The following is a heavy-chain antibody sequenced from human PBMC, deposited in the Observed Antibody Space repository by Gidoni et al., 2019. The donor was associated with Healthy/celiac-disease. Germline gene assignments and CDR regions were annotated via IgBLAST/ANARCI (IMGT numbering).Heavy chain of an antibody. Sequence: EVQRVESGGGLVGHAGSLRLSCAASGSTFGSDAMHCDRQAPGKGLEYVSAISSNGGSTYYANSVKGRFTISRDNSKNTLYLQMGSLRAEDMAVYYCARDESYYYGSGSYPDWGQGTLVTVSS. CDR1: GSTFGSDA. D-gene: IGHD3-10*01. J-gene: IGHJ4*02. V-gene: IGHV3-64*01. CDR2: ISSNGGST. CDR3: ARDESYYYGSGSYPD.